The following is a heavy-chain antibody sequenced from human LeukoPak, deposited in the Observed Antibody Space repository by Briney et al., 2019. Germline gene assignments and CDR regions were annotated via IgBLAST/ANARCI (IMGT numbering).Heavy chain of an antibody. J-gene: IGHJ4*02. D-gene: IGHD3-22*01. CDR3: ARDYYDSSGYYYGIFDY. CDR2: MSGSAGNT. Sequence: PGGSLRLSCAVSGFTISTYAMSWVRQAPGKGLEWVSAMSGSAGNTYYADSVKGRFTISRDNAKNSLYLQMNSLRAEDTAVYYCARDYYDSSGYYYGIFDYWGQGTLVTVSS. V-gene: IGHV3-23*01. CDR1: GFTISTYA.